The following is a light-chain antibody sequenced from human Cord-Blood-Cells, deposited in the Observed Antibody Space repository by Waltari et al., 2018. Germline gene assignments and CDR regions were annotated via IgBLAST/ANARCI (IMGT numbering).Light chain of an antibody. Sequence: QSALTQPASVSGSPGQSITISCTGTSSDVGRYNLVSWYQQHPGKAPKPMIYEGSKRPSGVSNRFSGSKSGNTASLTISGLQAEDEADYYCCSYAGSSTYVFGPGTKVTVL. J-gene: IGLJ1*01. CDR3: CSYAGSSTYV. CDR2: EGS. CDR1: SSDVGRYNL. V-gene: IGLV2-23*01.